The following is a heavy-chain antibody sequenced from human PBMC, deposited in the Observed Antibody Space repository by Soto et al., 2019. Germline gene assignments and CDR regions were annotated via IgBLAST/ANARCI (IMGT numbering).Heavy chain of an antibody. J-gene: IGHJ1*01. CDR3: ARDSGENWTYEAH. Sequence: QVPQLESGPGLVKPWDTLSLTCTVYGAYVSEFSWSWIRQPAGKGLERIGHITVNGITQYTPSFRSRGTMSMDPSRNQFSLNLQSATAADTALYYCARDSGENWTYEAHWGQGTLVTVSS. V-gene: IGHV4-4*07. CDR2: ITVNGIT. CDR1: GAYVSEFS. D-gene: IGHD1-1*01.